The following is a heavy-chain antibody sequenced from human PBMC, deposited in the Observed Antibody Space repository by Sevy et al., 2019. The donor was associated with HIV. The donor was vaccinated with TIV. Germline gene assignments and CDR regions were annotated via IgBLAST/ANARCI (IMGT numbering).Heavy chain of an antibody. J-gene: IGHJ4*02. D-gene: IGHD6-13*01. Sequence: GGCLRLSCAASGFILSDHYMDWVRQAPGKGLEWVGRTRNRANGYTTEYSASVKGRFTISRDDSKNTLYLQMNSLKSEDTAVYYCTRDVSAALDYWGQGTLVTVSS. V-gene: IGHV3-72*01. CDR3: TRDVSAALDY. CDR1: GFILSDHY. CDR2: TRNRANGYTT.